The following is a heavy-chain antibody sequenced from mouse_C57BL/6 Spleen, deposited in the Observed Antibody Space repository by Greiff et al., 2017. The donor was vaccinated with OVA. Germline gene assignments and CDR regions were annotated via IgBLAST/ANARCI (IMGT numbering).Heavy chain of an antibody. CDR2: IDPEDGDT. J-gene: IGHJ4*01. D-gene: IGHD2-5*01. V-gene: IGHV14-1*01. CDR3: TTRDSNYPYYYAMDY. Sequence: SGAELVRPGASVKLSCTASGFNIKDYYMHWVKQRPEQGLEWIGRIDPEDGDTEYAPKFQGKATMTADTSSNTAYLQLSSLTSEDTAVYYCTTRDSNYPYYYAMDYWGQGTSVTVSS. CDR1: GFNIKDYY.